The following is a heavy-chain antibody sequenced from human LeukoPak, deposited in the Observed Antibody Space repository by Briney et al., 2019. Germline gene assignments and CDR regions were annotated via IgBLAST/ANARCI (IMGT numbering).Heavy chain of an antibody. V-gene: IGHV3-23*01. CDR2: IRGSGRST. D-gene: IGHD3-10*01. CDR3: AKSPSDYINWFDP. CDR1: GFTFSSYA. Sequence: PGGSLRLSCAASGFTFSSYAMSWVCQAPGKGLEWVSAIRGSGRSTYYADSVKGRFTISRDNSKNTLYLQMNSLRAEDTAVYYCAKSPSDYINWFDPWGQGTLVTVSS. J-gene: IGHJ5*02.